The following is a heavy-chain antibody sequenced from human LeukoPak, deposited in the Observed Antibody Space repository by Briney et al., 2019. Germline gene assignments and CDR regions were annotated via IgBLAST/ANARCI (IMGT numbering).Heavy chain of an antibody. CDR2: ISRDGSNK. D-gene: IGHD5-12*01. Sequence: GRSLRLSCATSGFTFSSNGIHWVRQAPGKGMEWVAVISRDGSNKYYAESVKGRFAISRDNSKATLYLQMNSLRVEDTAVYYCASVGGYDPLFDYWGQGTLVTVSS. J-gene: IGHJ4*02. CDR3: ASVGGYDPLFDY. V-gene: IGHV3-30*09. CDR1: GFTFSSNG.